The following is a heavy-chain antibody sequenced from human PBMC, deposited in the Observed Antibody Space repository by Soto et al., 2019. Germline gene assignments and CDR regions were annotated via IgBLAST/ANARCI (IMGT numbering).Heavy chain of an antibody. CDR3: ARTFYSRSRSVTGTRRDHWFDP. CDR2: INPSGGST. D-gene: IGHD1-1*01. J-gene: IGHJ5*02. Sequence: GASVKVSCKASGYTFTSYYMHWVRQAPGQGLEWMGIINPSGGSTSYAQKFQGRVTMTRDTSTNTAYMELTSLRSDDTAVYFCARTFYSRSRSVTGTRRDHWFDPWGQGTLVTVSS. V-gene: IGHV1-46*01. CDR1: GYTFTSYY.